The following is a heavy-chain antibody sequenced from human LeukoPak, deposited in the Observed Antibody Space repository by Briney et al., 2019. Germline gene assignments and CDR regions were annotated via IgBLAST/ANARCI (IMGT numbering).Heavy chain of an antibody. CDR3: ARGVYIAAAQYAY. V-gene: IGHV4-59*01. Sequence: SETLSLTCTVSGGSISSYYWSWIRQPPGQGREGIGYIYYSGTNNYNPSLKSRVTISVDTSKDQFSLKLSSVTAADTAVYYCARGVYIAAAQYAYWGQGTLVTVSS. D-gene: IGHD6-13*01. J-gene: IGHJ4*02. CDR2: IYYSGTN. CDR1: GGSISSYY.